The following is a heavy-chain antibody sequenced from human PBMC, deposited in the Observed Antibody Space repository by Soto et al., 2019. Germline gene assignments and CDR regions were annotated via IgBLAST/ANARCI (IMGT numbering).Heavy chain of an antibody. CDR1: GYTFPSYG. V-gene: IGHV1-18*01. CDR2: ISAYLGIT. J-gene: IGHJ4*02. D-gene: IGHD3-22*01. CDR3: ARAYYYDSSGYLGPFDY. Sequence: ASVKVSCKASGYTFPSYGISLVRQAPGQGLEWMGWISAYLGITNYAQKLQGRVTITADKSTSTAYMELSSLRSEDTAVYYCARAYYYDSSGYLGPFDYWGQGTLVTVSS.